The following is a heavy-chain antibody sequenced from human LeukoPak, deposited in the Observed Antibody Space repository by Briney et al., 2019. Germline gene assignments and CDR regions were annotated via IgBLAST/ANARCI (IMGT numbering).Heavy chain of an antibody. CDR3: ARGHRGRVAHSYFDY. D-gene: IGHD3-3*01. V-gene: IGHV4-34*01. CDR2: INHSGST. CDR1: GGSFSGYY. Sequence: SETLSLTCAVYGGSFSGYYWSWIRQPPGKGLEWIGEINHSGSTNYNPALKSRVTISVDTSKNQFSLKLSSVTAADTAVYYCARGHRGRVAHSYFDYWGQGTLVTVSS. J-gene: IGHJ4*02.